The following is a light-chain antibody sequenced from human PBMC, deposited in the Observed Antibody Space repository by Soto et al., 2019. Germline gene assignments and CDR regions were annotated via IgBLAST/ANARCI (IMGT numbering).Light chain of an antibody. CDR1: QSISSW. J-gene: IGKJ2*01. Sequence: DIQMTQSPSTLSASVGDRVTITCRASQSISSWLAWYQQKPGKAPKLLIYDASSLESGVPSRFSGSGSGTEFTLTISSLQPDDCVTYYCQQYNSYPYSFGQGTKLEIK. CDR3: QQYNSYPYS. V-gene: IGKV1-5*01. CDR2: DAS.